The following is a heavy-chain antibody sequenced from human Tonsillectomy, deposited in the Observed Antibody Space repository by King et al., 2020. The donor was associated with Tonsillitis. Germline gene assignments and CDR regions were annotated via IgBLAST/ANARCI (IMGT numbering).Heavy chain of an antibody. CDR1: GFTFSDYY. V-gene: IGHV3-11*06. CDR3: AAAWRYFDL. Sequence: VQLVESGGGLIKPGGSLRLSCAASGFTFSDYYMSWIRQAPGKGLEWVSYISSSSSYTNYAESVKGRFTISRDNAKNSLYLQMNSLRAEDTAVYYCAAAWRYFDLWGRGTLVTVSS. CDR2: ISSSSSYT. J-gene: IGHJ2*01. D-gene: IGHD3-3*01.